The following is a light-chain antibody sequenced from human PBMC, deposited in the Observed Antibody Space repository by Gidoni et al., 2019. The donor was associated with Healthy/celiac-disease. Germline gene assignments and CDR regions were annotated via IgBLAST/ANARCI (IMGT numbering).Light chain of an antibody. V-gene: IGKV4-1*01. CDR3: QQYYSTPLP. CDR1: QSVLYSSNNKNY. J-gene: IGKJ4*01. CDR2: WAS. Sequence: DIVMTQSPDSLAGSLGERATINRKSSQSVLYSSNNKNYLAWYQQKPGQPPKLLIYWASTRESGVPDRFSGSGSGTDFTLTISSLQTEDVAVYYCQQYYSTPLPFGGGTKVEIK.